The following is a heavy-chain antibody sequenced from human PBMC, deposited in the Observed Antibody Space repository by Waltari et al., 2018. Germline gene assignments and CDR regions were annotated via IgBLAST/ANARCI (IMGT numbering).Heavy chain of an antibody. CDR3: ARNGLIWNFQTH. V-gene: IGHV4-61*02. CDR1: GASISGDTYY. D-gene: IGHD1-7*01. Sequence: QVQLRESGPGLVKPSQTLSLTCTVSGASISGDTYYWTWIRQPAGKGLEWIGRIYKTGNTHHHPSLEGRVTISVDTSRNEFSLQLRSVTAADTAVYFCARNGLIWNFQTHWGLGTLVVVSS. J-gene: IGHJ4*02. CDR2: IYKTGNT.